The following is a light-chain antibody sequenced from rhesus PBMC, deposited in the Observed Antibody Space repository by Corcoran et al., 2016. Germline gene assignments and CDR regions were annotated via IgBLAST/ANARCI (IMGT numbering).Light chain of an antibody. J-gene: IGLJ1*01. CDR2: DVT. CDR1: TSGVGGYYR. V-gene: IGLV2-13*03. Sequence: QAAPTQSPSVSGSPGQSVTISCTGITSGVGGYYRVSWYQHYPGKAPKLIIYDVTERPSGVSDRFSGSKSGNTASLTISGLRAEDEAHYYCSSSASSSNFIFGDGTRLTVL. CDR3: SSSASSSNFI.